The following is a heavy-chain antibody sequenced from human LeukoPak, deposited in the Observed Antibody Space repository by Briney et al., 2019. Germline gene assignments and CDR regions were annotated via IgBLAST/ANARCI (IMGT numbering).Heavy chain of an antibody. CDR3: ARDFAWGSGGAPIDDNWLDP. V-gene: IGHV1-18*01. CDR2: ISGHSGNT. J-gene: IGHJ5*02. D-gene: IGHD7-27*01. Sequence: GASVKVSCKASRYIFSNYGITWVRQAPGHGLEWMGWISGHSGNTNYAQKFQDRATMTTDTSTSTAYMELRSLRFDDTAVYYCARDFAWGSGGAPIDDNWLDPWGQGILVTVSS. CDR1: RYIFSNYG.